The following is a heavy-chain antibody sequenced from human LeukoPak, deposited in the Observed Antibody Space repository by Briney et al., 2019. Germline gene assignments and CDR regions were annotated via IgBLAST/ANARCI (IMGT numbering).Heavy chain of an antibody. CDR3: ARDLDYYDSTWFDP. Sequence: SETLSLTCTVSGGSISSSTYYWGWIRQPPGKGLEWIGSITYSGSTYYNPSLKSRVTISVDTSKSQFSLKLISVTAADTAVYYCARDLDYYDSTWFDPWGQGTLVTVSS. CDR2: ITYSGST. D-gene: IGHD3-22*01. V-gene: IGHV4-39*07. J-gene: IGHJ5*02. CDR1: GGSISSSTYY.